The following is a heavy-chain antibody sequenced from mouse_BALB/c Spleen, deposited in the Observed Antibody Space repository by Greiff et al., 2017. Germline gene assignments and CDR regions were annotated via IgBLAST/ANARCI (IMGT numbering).Heavy chain of an antibody. CDR3: ARDDYGLDY. CDR2: INSNGGST. J-gene: IGHJ2*01. D-gene: IGHD1-2*01. V-gene: IGHV5-6-3*01. CDR1: GFTFSSYG. Sequence: DVKLVESGGGLVQPGGSLKLSCAASGFTFSSYGMSWVRQTPDKRLELVATINSNGGSTYYPDSVKGRFTISRDNAKNTLYLQMSSLKSEDTAMYYCARDDYGLDYWGQGTTLTVSS.